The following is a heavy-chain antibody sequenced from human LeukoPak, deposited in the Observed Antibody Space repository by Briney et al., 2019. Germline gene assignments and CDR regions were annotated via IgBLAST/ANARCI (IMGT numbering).Heavy chain of an antibody. D-gene: IGHD6-13*01. CDR1: GFTFSSYW. J-gene: IGHJ4*02. V-gene: IGHV3-7*01. CDR2: IKQDGSQK. Sequence: GGSLRLSCAASGFTFSSYWMSWVRQAPGKGLEWVANIKQDGSQKYYVDSVKGRFTISRDNAKNSLYLQMNSLRAEDTAVYYCARDALRVAAAGIAGHVCWGQGTLVTVSS. CDR3: ARDALRVAAAGIAGHVC.